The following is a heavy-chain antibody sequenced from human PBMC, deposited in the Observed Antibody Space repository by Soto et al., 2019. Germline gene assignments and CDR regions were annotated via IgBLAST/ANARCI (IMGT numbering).Heavy chain of an antibody. CDR1: GFTLDDYA. D-gene: IGHD6-19*01. J-gene: IGHJ4*02. Sequence: GGSLRLSCAASGFTLDDYAMHWVRQAPGKGLEWVSGISWNSGSIGYADSVKGRFTISRDNAKNSLYLQMNSLRAEDTALYYCAKDSSDIAVAGTTIEYWGQGTLVTVSS. V-gene: IGHV3-9*01. CDR3: AKDSSDIAVAGTTIEY. CDR2: ISWNSGSI.